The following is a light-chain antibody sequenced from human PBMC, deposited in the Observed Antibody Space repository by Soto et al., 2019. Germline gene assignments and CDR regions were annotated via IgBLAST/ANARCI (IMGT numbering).Light chain of an antibody. Sequence: IQLTQSPASLSASVGDRVTITCRASQTIVTYLHWYQQKPEKAPKLLIYAASSLRVGVPSRFSGSGSGTDFTLTISSLQPEDFATYYCQQSYSTPHTFGQGTKLEIK. V-gene: IGKV1-39*01. J-gene: IGKJ2*01. CDR3: QQSYSTPHT. CDR1: QTIVTY. CDR2: AAS.